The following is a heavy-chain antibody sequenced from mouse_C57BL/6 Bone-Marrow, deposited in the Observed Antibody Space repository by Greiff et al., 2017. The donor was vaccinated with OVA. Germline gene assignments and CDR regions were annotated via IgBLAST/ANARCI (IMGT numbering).Heavy chain of an antibody. CDR3: TRDGTGTGGFDY. CDR1: GFTFSSYA. J-gene: IGHJ2*01. D-gene: IGHD4-1*01. V-gene: IGHV5-9-1*02. CDR2: ISSGGDYI. Sequence: EVQLQESGEGLVKPGGSLKLSCAASGFTFSSYAMSWVRQTPEKRLEWVAYISSGGDYIYYADTVKGRFTISRDNARNTLYLQMSSLKSEDTAMYYCTRDGTGTGGFDYWGQGTTLTVSS.